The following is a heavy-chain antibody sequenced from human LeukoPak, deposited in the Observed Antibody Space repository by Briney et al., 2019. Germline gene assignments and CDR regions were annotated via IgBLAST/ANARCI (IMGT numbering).Heavy chain of an antibody. CDR3: AKGQSGFDY. V-gene: IGHV3-48*03. J-gene: IGHJ4*02. CDR2: IDSSGSTI. CDR1: GFTFSSYE. Sequence: TGGSLRLSCAASGFTFSSYEMNWVRQAPGKGLEWVSYIDSSGSTIHYADSVKGRFTISRDNAKNSLYLQMNSLRAEDTAVYYCAKGQSGFDYWGQGTLVTVSS.